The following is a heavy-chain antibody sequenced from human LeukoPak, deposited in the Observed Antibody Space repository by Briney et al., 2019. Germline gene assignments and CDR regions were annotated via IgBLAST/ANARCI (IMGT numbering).Heavy chain of an antibody. CDR2: INYNGDDT. J-gene: IGHJ4*02. D-gene: IGHD2-2*02. Sequence: GGSLRLSRAASGFSFSSYAMSWVRQAPGKGLEWVSSINYNGDDTFYADSVKGRFTISRDNSKNTLYLQLHSLRAEDTAVYYCASDKGHCSTTNCFTRGNYFDYWGQGSLVTVSS. CDR1: GFSFSSYA. CDR3: ASDKGHCSTTNCFTRGNYFDY. V-gene: IGHV3-23*01.